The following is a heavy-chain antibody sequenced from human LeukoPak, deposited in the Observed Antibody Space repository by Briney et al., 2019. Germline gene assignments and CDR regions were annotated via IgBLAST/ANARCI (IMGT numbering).Heavy chain of an antibody. J-gene: IGHJ3*02. CDR1: GGTFSSYA. V-gene: IGHV1-69*13. Sequence: SVKVSSKASGGTFSSYAISWVRQAPGQGLEWMGGIIPIFGTANYAQKFQGRVTITADESTSTAYMELSSLRSEDTAVYYCARDGLYCSSTSCYPIWGQGTMVTVSS. CDR3: ARDGLYCSSTSCYPI. CDR2: IIPIFGTA. D-gene: IGHD2-2*01.